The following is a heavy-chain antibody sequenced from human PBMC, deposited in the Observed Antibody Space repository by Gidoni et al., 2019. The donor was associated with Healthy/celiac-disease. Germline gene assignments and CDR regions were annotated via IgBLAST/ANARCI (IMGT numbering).Heavy chain of an antibody. V-gene: IGHV4-34*01. CDR2: INHSAST. J-gene: IGHJ4*02. Sequence: QVQLQQWGAGLLKPSETLSLTCAVYGGSFSGYYWSWIRQPPGKGLEWIGEINHSASTNYNPSLKSRVTISVDTSKNQFSLKLSSVTAADTAVYYCARSGSYYGSGARRQNYYFDYWGQGTLVTVSS. CDR3: ARSGSYYGSGARRQNYYFDY. CDR1: GGSFSGYY. D-gene: IGHD3-10*01.